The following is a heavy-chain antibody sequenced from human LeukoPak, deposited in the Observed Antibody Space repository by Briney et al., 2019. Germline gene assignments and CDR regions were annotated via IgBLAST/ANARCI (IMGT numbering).Heavy chain of an antibody. V-gene: IGHV4-4*07. CDR2: IYGSRST. J-gene: IGHJ5*02. CDR1: GDSISSLF. CDR3: ARDSGTTGEVKFDP. Sequence: PSETLSLSCTVSGDSISSLFLSWIRQPAGKGLEWIGRIYGSRSTTYNPSLKSRVTMSVDTSKNQFSLKLTSVTAADTAVYYCARDSGTTGEVKFDPWGHGILVTVSS. D-gene: IGHD4-17*01.